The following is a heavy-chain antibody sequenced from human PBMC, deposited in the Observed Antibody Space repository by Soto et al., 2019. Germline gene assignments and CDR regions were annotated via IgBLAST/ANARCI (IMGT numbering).Heavy chain of an antibody. D-gene: IGHD6-13*01. CDR2: ISPYNDDT. CDR1: GYSFSSYG. V-gene: IGHV1-18*01. Sequence: GASVKVSFKASGYSFSSYGITWVRQAPGQGLEWLGWISPYNDDTKYAQRLQGRVTMTTDTSTRTAYMDIRGLRSDDTAVYYCARDEPAAGTRDAFDIWG. CDR3: ARDEPAAGTRDAFDI. J-gene: IGHJ3*02.